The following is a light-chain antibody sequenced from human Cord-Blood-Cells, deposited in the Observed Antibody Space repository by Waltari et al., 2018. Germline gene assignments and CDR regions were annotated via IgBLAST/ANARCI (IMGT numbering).Light chain of an antibody. Sequence: DIVMTQSPDSLAVSLGERDTNNCKSTQSVLYSSNNKNYLAWYQQKPGQPPKLLIYWASTRESGVPDRFSGSGSGTDFTLTISSLQAEDVAVYYCQQYYSTPWTFGQGTKVEIK. CDR3: QQYYSTPWT. J-gene: IGKJ1*01. CDR1: QSVLYSSNNKNY. V-gene: IGKV4-1*01. CDR2: WAS.